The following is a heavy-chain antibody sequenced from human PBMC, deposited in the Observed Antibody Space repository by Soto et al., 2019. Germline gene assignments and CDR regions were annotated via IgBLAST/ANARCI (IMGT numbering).Heavy chain of an antibody. J-gene: IGHJ6*03. CDR2: IKSKTDGGTT. Sequence: GGSLRLSCAASGFTFSNAWMSWVRQAPGKGLEWVGRIKSKTDGGTTDYAAPVKGRFTISRDDSKNTLYLQMNSLKTEDTAVYYCTTITTVTTGYYMDVWGKGTTVTVSS. D-gene: IGHD4-17*01. CDR3: TTITTVTTGYYMDV. CDR1: GFTFSNAW. V-gene: IGHV3-15*01.